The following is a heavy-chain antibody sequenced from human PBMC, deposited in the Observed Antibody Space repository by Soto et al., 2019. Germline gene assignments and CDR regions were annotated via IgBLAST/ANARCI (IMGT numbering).Heavy chain of an antibody. CDR3: ARLGGYYQALDS. D-gene: IGHD3-22*01. V-gene: IGHV4-59*08. CDR2: IYYAGTT. Sequence: WVRQPPGKGLEWIGYIYYAGTTTYNPSLKSRVTISVDTSKNQFSLKLSSVTAADTAVYYCARLGGYYQALDSWGQGTLVTVSS. J-gene: IGHJ4*02.